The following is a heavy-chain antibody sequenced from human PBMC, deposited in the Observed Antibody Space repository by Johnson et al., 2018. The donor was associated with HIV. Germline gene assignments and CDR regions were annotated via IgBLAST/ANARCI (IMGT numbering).Heavy chain of an antibody. CDR2: IKQDGSEK. Sequence: VQLVESGGGLVQPGGSLRLSCAASGFTFSSYWMSWVRQAPGKGLELVANIKQDGSEKYYVDSVKGRFTISRDNAKNSLYLQMNSLRAEDTAVYYCAYYYDSSGPGHDAFDIWGQGTMVTVSS. CDR3: AYYYDSSGPGHDAFDI. J-gene: IGHJ3*02. CDR1: GFTFSSYW. D-gene: IGHD3-22*01. V-gene: IGHV3-7*05.